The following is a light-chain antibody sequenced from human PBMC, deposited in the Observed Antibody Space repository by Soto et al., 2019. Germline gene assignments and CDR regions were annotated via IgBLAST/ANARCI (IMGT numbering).Light chain of an antibody. CDR3: QQRGT. J-gene: IGKJ2*01. CDR1: QSVSSY. CDR2: DAS. V-gene: IGKV3-11*01. Sequence: EIVLTQSPATLSLSPGERATLSCRASQSVSSYLAWYQQKHGQAPRLLIYDASNRATGIPARFSGSGSGTDFTLTISSLEPEDFAVYYCQQRGTFGQGTKLEIK.